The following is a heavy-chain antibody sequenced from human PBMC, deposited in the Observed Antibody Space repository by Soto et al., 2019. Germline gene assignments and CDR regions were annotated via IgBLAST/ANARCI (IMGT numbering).Heavy chain of an antibody. CDR3: ARTPQSGNDFHV. Sequence: EVQLVESGGGLVQPGGSLRLSCAASGFTLSDHQMDWVRQAPGKGLEWVGRTKNKANSYTTEYAASVKGRFTISRDDSKDSLFLQMNSLKNEDTAVYYCARTPQSGNDFHVWGQGTTVNVSS. CDR2: TKNKANSYTT. V-gene: IGHV3-72*01. D-gene: IGHD3-3*01. CDR1: GFTLSDHQ. J-gene: IGHJ6*02.